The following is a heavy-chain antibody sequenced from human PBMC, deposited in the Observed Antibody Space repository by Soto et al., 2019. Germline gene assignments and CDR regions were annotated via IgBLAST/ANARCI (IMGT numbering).Heavy chain of an antibody. V-gene: IGHV3-23*01. CDR2: ISGSGGST. J-gene: IGHJ6*02. D-gene: IGHD6-13*01. Sequence: HPGGSLRLSCAASGFTFSSYAMSWVRQAPGKGLEWVSAISGSGGSTYYADSVKGRFTISRDNSKNTLYLQMNSLRAEDTAVYYCAKDTFVGIAKNGYGMDVWGQGTTVTVSS. CDR1: GFTFSSYA. CDR3: AKDTFVGIAKNGYGMDV.